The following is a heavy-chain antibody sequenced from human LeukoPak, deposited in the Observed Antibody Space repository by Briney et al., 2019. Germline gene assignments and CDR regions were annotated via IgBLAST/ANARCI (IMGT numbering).Heavy chain of an antibody. CDR3: ARGGYYVSYYYYGMDV. V-gene: IGHV3-30*03. Sequence: PGRSLRLSCAASGFTFSSYGMHWVRQAPGKGLEWVAVISYDGSNKYYADSVKGRFTISRDNSKNTLYLQMNSLRAEDTAVYYCARGGYYVSYYYYGMDVWGQGTTVTVSS. CDR1: GFTFSSYG. CDR2: ISYDGSNK. J-gene: IGHJ6*02. D-gene: IGHD3-10*02.